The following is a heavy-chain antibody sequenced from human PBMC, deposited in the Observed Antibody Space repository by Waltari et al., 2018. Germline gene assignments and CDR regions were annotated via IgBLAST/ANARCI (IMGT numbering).Heavy chain of an antibody. CDR3: ARGGITIFGVVIPGFDY. J-gene: IGHJ4*02. V-gene: IGHV1-8*01. CDR2: MNPNSGNT. D-gene: IGHD3-3*01. Sequence: QVQLVQSGAEVKKPGASVKVSCKASGYTFTSYDLNWVRQATGQGLEWMGWMNPNSGNTGYAQKFQGRVTMTRNTSISTAYMELSSLRSEDTAVYYCARGGITIFGVVIPGFDYWGQGTLVTVSS. CDR1: GYTFTSYD.